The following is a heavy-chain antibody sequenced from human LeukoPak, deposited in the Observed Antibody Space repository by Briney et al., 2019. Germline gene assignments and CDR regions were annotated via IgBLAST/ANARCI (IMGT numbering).Heavy chain of an antibody. CDR3: AKAQVNAMIVVAASRSHYFDY. Sequence: GGSLRLSCAASGFTFSSYAMSWVRQAPGKGLEWVSAISGSGGSTYYADSVKGRFTISRDNSKNALYLQMNSLRAEDTAVYYCAKAQVNAMIVVAASRSHYFDYWGQGTLVTVSS. CDR2: ISGSGGST. D-gene: IGHD3-22*01. V-gene: IGHV3-23*01. J-gene: IGHJ4*02. CDR1: GFTFSSYA.